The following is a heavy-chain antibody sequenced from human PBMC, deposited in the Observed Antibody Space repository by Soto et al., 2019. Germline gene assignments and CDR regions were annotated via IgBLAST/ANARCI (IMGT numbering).Heavy chain of an antibody. Sequence: LSRTCSVSGGSISRYYCSGIRQPPGKGLEWIGYAYYSGDTGYNPSLQSRVTMAVDTSKNQVSLKLTSVTAADTAVYYCARDRSTYGGGGTGEVKENWFDPWGQGALVTVSS. J-gene: IGHJ5*02. CDR2: AYYSGDT. CDR3: ARDRSTYGGGGTGEVKENWFDP. CDR1: GGSISRYY. D-gene: IGHD2-8*01. V-gene: IGHV4-59*01.